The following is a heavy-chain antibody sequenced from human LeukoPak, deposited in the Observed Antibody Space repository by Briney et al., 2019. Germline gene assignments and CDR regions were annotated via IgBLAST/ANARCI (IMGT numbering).Heavy chain of an antibody. D-gene: IGHD2-2*01. CDR3: GRDPNDIVVVPAENYYYGMDV. CDR2: ISAYNGNT. Sequence: ASVKVSCKASGYTFTCYGISWVRQAPGQGLEWMGWISAYNGNTNYAQKLQGRVTMTTDTSTSTAYMELRSLRSDDTAVYYCGRDPNDIVVVPAENYYYGMDVWGQGTTVTVSS. V-gene: IGHV1-18*01. CDR1: GYTFTCYG. J-gene: IGHJ6*02.